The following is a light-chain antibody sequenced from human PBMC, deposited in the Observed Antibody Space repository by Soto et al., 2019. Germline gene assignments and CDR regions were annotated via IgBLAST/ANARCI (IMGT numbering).Light chain of an antibody. J-gene: IGLJ1*01. CDR1: SSDVGGYNY. CDR2: DVS. CDR3: SSYTSSSTA. Sequence: QSALTQPASVSGSPGQSITISCTGTSSDVGGYNYVSWYQQHPGKAPKLMIYDVSNRPSGVSNRFSGSKSGNTASLTISGLQAEDEAGYYCSSYTSSSTAFGTGTKVTVL. V-gene: IGLV2-14*01.